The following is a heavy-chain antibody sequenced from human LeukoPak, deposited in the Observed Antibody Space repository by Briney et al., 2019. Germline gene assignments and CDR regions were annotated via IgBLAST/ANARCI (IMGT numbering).Heavy chain of an antibody. CDR2: INPNSGGT. Sequence: PVASVKVSCKASGYTFTGYYMHWVRQAPGQGLEWMGWINPNSGGTNYAQKLQGRVTMTTDTSTSTAYMELRSLRSDDTAVYYCARDRFDLRWYQHYFDYWGQGTLVTVSS. J-gene: IGHJ4*02. V-gene: IGHV1-2*02. CDR3: ARDRFDLRWYQHYFDY. CDR1: GYTFTGYY. D-gene: IGHD4-23*01.